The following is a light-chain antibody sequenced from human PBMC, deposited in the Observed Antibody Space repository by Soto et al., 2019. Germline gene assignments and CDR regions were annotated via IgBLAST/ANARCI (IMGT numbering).Light chain of an antibody. CDR1: QNIGRW. V-gene: IGKV1-5*03. J-gene: IGKJ1*01. CDR2: TAS. Sequence: DIQMTQSPSILSASVADRVTITCRASQNIGRWLAWYQQKPGKAPKLLIYTASSLESGVPSRFSGSGSGTEFTLTISSLQPDDFATYYCQQYDSYSWSVGQGTKVEIK. CDR3: QQYDSYSWS.